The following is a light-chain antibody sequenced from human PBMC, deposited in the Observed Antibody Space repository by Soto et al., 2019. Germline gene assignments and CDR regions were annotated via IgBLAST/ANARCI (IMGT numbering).Light chain of an antibody. Sequence: EIVLTQSPGTRSLSPGERATLSCRASQSVSSSYLAGYQQKPGQAPRLLIYGASSRATGIPDRFSGSGSGTDFTLTISRLEPEDFAVYYCQQYGSSPPALTFGGGTKVEIK. J-gene: IGKJ4*01. CDR3: QQYGSSPPALT. CDR1: QSVSSSY. V-gene: IGKV3-20*01. CDR2: GAS.